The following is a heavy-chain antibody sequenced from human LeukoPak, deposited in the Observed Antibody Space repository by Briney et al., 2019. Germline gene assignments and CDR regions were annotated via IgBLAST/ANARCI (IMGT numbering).Heavy chain of an antibody. V-gene: IGHV1-69*04. J-gene: IGHJ6*03. CDR2: IIPILGIA. D-gene: IGHD3-10*01. Sequence: SVKVCCKASAGTFSSYAISWERQPPGQGLEWMGRIIPILGIANYAQTVPGRVTITADESTTTTYMELRSLSSEDTAVYYCALADYYGSGSYTRYYYYYMDVWGKGTTVTVSS. CDR1: AGTFSSYA. CDR3: ALADYYGSGSYTRYYYYYMDV.